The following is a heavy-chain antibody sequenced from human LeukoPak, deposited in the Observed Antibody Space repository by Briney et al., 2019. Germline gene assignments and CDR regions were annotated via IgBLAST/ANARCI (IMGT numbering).Heavy chain of an antibody. D-gene: IGHD2-21*02. Sequence: TGGSLRLSCAASGFTFSSYGMHWVRQAPGKGLEWVAVISYDGSNKYYADSVKGRFTISRDNSKNTLYLQKNSLRAEDTAVYYCAKGQYCGGDCYRDAFDIWGQGTMVTVSS. V-gene: IGHV3-30*18. CDR1: GFTFSSYG. CDR3: AKGQYCGGDCYRDAFDI. CDR2: ISYDGSNK. J-gene: IGHJ3*02.